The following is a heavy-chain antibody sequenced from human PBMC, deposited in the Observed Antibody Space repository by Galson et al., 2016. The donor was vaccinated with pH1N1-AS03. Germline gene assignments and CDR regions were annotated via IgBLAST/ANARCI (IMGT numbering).Heavy chain of an antibody. CDR3: AREEGGFGSNWLQTDAFDI. CDR2: MPYEGTTT. Sequence: SLRLSCAASGFILTHYSMHWVRQAPGKGLEWVAVMPYEGTTTYYADSVKGRFTISRDNSKNTLYLQMNSLRTEDTALYYCAREEGGFGSNWLQTDAFDIWGQGTMVTVSS. V-gene: IGHV3-30-3*01. D-gene: IGHD6-13*01. J-gene: IGHJ3*02. CDR1: GFILTHYS.